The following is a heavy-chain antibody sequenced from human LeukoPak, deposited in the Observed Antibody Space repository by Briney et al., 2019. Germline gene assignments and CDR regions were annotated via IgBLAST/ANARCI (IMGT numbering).Heavy chain of an antibody. J-gene: IGHJ4*02. CDR2: ISGSGDTT. CDR3: AKDPGYYDSSGYEDY. D-gene: IGHD3-22*01. V-gene: IGHV3-23*01. Sequence: PGGSLRLSCAASGFIFSNYAMSWVRQAPGKGLEWVSVISGSGDTTNYADSVKGRFTISRDNSKNTLYLQMNSLRAEDTAVYYCAKDPGYYDSSGYEDYWGQGTLVTVSS. CDR1: GFIFSNYA.